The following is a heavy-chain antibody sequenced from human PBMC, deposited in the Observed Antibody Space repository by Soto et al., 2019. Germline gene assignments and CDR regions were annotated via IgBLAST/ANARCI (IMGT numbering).Heavy chain of an antibody. D-gene: IGHD3-16*01. Sequence: XETLSLPLTVSCVAISSRQYYWGWIRQPPGKGLEWIGSIYYSGSTAYNSSLKSRVTMSVDTSKNQLSLRLSSVTAADTAVYYCESPTLGAFEIWGQGTMVTVSS. CDR1: CVAISSRQYY. CDR2: IYYSGST. J-gene: IGHJ3*02. CDR3: ESPTLGAFEI. V-gene: IGHV4-39*01.